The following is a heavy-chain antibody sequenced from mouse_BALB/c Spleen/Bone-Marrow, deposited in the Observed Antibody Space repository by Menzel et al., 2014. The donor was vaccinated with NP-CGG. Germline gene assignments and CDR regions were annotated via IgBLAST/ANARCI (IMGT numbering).Heavy chain of an antibody. CDR3: ARLNYYGNLFV. CDR1: GFDFSRYW. CDR2: INPDSSTI. D-gene: IGHD1-1*01. Sequence: EVQVVESGGGLVQPGGSLKLSCAASGFDFSRYWMSWVRQAPGKGLEWIGEINPDSSTIDYTPSLKDKFIISRDNAKNTLYLQMSKVRSEDAALYYCARLNYYGNLFVWGAGTTVTVSS. J-gene: IGHJ1*01. V-gene: IGHV4-1*02.